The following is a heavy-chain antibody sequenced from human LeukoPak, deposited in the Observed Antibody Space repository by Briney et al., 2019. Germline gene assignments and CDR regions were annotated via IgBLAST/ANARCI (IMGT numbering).Heavy chain of an antibody. D-gene: IGHD4-23*01. Sequence: GRSLRLSCAASGFTFSSYGMHWVRQAPGKGLEWVAVIWYDGSNKYYADSVEGRFTISRDNSKNTLYLQMNSLRAEDTAVYYCASNLDGGPAVYYYYGMDVWGQGTTVTVSS. CDR3: ASNLDGGPAVYYYYGMDV. CDR1: GFTFSSYG. V-gene: IGHV3-33*01. J-gene: IGHJ6*02. CDR2: IWYDGSNK.